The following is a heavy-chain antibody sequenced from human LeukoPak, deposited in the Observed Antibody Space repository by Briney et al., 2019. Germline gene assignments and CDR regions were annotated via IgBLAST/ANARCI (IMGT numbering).Heavy chain of an antibody. CDR3: AKWGKGFIVEAATDY. D-gene: IGHD1-26*01. CDR1: GFTFSSYA. CDR2: ISGSGGST. J-gene: IGHJ4*02. Sequence: GGSLRLSCAASGFTFSSYAMSWVRQAPGKGLEWVSSISGSGGSTYYADSVRGRFTISRDNSKNTVSLQMSSLRVEDTAIYYCAKWGKGFIVEAATDYWGQGTLVTVSS. V-gene: IGHV3-23*01.